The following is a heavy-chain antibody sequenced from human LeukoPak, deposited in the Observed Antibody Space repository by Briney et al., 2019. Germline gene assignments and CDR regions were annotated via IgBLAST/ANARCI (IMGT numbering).Heavy chain of an antibody. V-gene: IGHV3-23*01. CDR3: AKVAVDTAMLTVLLITTYFDY. J-gene: IGHJ4*02. CDR1: GFTFKSYA. CDR2: ISGSGGST. D-gene: IGHD5-18*01. Sequence: GGSLRLSRAASGFTFKSYAMSWVRQAPGKGLEWVSTISGSGGSTHYADFVKGRFTISRDNSKNTLYLQMNSLRADDTAAYYCAKVAVDTAMLTVLLITTYFDYWGQGTLVTVSS.